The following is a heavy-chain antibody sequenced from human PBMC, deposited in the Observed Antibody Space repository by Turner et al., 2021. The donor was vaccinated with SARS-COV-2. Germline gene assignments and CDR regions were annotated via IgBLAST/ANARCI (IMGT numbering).Heavy chain of an antibody. CDR1: SGSISSSSYY. J-gene: IGHJ4*02. Sequence: QLPLHQSPPGLVKSSATLSLTCSFSSGSISSSSYYWGWSRQPPGKGLEWIGSSYYTRSTYYNLSLKSRVSISVETSKNQFSLKLSFVTAADEAAYYCATDYGWGGYDFDQWGQGTLVTVSS. D-gene: IGHD3-10*01. CDR3: ATDYGWGGYDFDQ. V-gene: IGHV4-39*01. CDR2: SYYTRST.